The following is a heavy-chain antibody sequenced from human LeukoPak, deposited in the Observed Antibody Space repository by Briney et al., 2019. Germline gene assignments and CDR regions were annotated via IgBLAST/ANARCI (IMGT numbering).Heavy chain of an antibody. CDR1: GGSISSSTYY. CDR3: ARQTTVMGDY. D-gene: IGHD4-11*01. V-gene: IGHV4-39*01. Sequence: PSETLSLTCTVSGGSISSSTYYWGWIRQPPGKGLEWIGNIYYSGSIYYNPYLKSRVTISVDKSKNQFSLRLSSVTAADTAVYYCARQTTVMGDYWGQGTLVTVSS. CDR2: IYYSGSI. J-gene: IGHJ4*02.